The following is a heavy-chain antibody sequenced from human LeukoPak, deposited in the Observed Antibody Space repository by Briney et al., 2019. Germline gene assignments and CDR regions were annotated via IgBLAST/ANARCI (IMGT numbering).Heavy chain of an antibody. J-gene: IGHJ6*03. CDR2: ISSSSTI. CDR3: ARVGSYWYYMDV. CDR1: GFTFSTYS. Sequence: PGGSLRLSCAASGFTFSTYSMNWVRQAPGKGLEWVSYISSSSTIYYADSVKGRFTISRDSAKNSVDLQMNSLRADDTAVYYCARVGSYWYYMDVWGKGSTVTVSS. D-gene: IGHD3-10*01. V-gene: IGHV3-48*01.